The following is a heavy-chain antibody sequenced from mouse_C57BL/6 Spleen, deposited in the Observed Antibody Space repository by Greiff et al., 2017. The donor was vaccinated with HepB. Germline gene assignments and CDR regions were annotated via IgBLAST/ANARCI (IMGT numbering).Heavy chain of an antibody. CDR3: ARDFDYGSSPLYAMDY. Sequence: VQLQQSGAELVRPGSSVKLSCKASGYTFTSYWMHWVKQRPIQGLEWIGNIDPSDSETHYNQKFKDKATLTVDKSSSTAYMQLSSLTSEDAAVYYCARDFDYGSSPLYAMDYWGQGTSVTVSS. CDR1: GYTFTSYW. V-gene: IGHV1-52*01. CDR2: IDPSDSET. D-gene: IGHD1-1*01. J-gene: IGHJ4*01.